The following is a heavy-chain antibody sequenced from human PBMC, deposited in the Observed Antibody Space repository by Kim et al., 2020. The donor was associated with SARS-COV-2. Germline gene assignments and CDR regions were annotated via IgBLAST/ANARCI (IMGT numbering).Heavy chain of an antibody. CDR2: ISSSGSTI. CDR1: GFTSSSYE. V-gene: IGHV3-48*03. Sequence: GGSLRLSCAASGFTSSSYEMNWVRQAPGKGLECVSYISSSGSTIYYADSVKGRFTISRDNDKNSLYLQMNSLRAEDTAVYYCARGTSAVATISNYYYGMDVWGQGTTVTVSS. D-gene: IGHD5-12*01. J-gene: IGHJ6*02. CDR3: ARGTSAVATISNYYYGMDV.